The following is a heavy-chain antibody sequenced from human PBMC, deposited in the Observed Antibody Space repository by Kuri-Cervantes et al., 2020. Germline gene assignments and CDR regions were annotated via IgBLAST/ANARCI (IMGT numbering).Heavy chain of an antibody. V-gene: IGHV3-33*01. J-gene: IGHJ4*02. Sequence: GESLKISCAASGFTFSSYGMHWVRQAPGKGLEWVAVIWYDGSNKYYADSVKGRFTISRDNSKNTLYLQMNSLRAEDTAVYYCARVPTYYYDSSSYYHFDYWGQGTLVTVSS. D-gene: IGHD3-22*01. CDR3: ARVPTYYYDSSSYYHFDY. CDR2: IWYDGSNK. CDR1: GFTFSSYG.